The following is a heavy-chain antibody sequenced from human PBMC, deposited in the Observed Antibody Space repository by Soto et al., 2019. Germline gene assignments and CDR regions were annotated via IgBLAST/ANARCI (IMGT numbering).Heavy chain of an antibody. D-gene: IGHD3-3*01. CDR3: ARSPYYDFWGGYFYYSYGMDG. CDR2: INAGNGNT. CDR1: GYTFTSYA. Sequence: ASVKVSCKASGYTFTSYAMHWVRQAPGQRLEWMGWINAGNGNTKYSQKFQGRVTITRDTSASTAYMELSSLRSEDTAVYYCARSPYYDFWGGYFYYSYGMDGWGQGTTVTVSS. V-gene: IGHV1-3*01. J-gene: IGHJ6*02.